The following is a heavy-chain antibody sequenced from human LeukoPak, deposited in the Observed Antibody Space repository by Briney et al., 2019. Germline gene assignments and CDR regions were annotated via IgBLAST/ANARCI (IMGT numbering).Heavy chain of an antibody. V-gene: IGHV3-53*01. D-gene: IGHD3-10*01. CDR2: IYSGGST. CDR1: GFTVSSNH. CDR3: AKGSYFGSGRYYFDY. J-gene: IGHJ4*02. Sequence: GGSLRLSCAASGFTVSSNHMSWVRQAPGKGLEWVSVIYSGGSTDYADSVKGRFTISRDISKNTLYLQMNSLRAEDTAVYYCAKGSYFGSGRYYFDYWGQGTLVTVSS.